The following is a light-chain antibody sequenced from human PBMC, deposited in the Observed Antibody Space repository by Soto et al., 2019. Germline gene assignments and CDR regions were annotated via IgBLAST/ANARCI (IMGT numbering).Light chain of an antibody. CDR1: SSDVGGYKY. Sequence: QSALTQPASVSGSPGQSITISCTGTSSDVGGYKYVSWFQQHPGEAPKLIIYEVSNRPSGVSNRFAASKSGNTASLTISGLQPEDVADYYCSSYTTISTRVFGGGTKLTVL. CDR2: EVS. J-gene: IGLJ3*02. V-gene: IGLV2-14*01. CDR3: SSYTTISTRV.